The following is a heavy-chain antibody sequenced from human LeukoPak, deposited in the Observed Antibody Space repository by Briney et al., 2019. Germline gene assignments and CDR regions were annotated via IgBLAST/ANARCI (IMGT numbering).Heavy chain of an antibody. CDR3: ARERQDTIIHSGAFDI. CDR1: GFTFSNYF. V-gene: IGHV3-30-3*01. CDR2: IANDGSHT. J-gene: IGHJ3*02. Sequence: GGSLRLSCAASGFTFSNYFMHWVRQPPGKGLQWVADIANDGSHTFYVESVKGRFTISRDNSKNTLYLQMNSLRVEDTAVYFCARERQDTIIHSGAFDIWGQGTMVTVSS. D-gene: IGHD3-10*01.